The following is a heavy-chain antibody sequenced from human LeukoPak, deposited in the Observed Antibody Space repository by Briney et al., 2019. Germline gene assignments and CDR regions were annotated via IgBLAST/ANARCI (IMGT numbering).Heavy chain of an antibody. D-gene: IGHD5/OR15-5a*01. CDR3: ARILSTDPFPIDH. J-gene: IGHJ4*02. CDR1: GSSISSSSYY. Sequence: SETLSLTCTVSGSSISSSSYYWGWIRQPPGKGLEWIGSIYYNGSTYYNPSLKSRVTISLDTSKNQFSLKLPSVTAADTAMYYCARILSTDPFPIDHWGQGTPVTVSS. CDR2: IYYNGST. V-gene: IGHV4-39*07.